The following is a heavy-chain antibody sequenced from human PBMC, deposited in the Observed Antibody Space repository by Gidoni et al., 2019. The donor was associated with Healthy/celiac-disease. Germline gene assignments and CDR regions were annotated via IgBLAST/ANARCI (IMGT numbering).Heavy chain of an antibody. CDR2: ISGSGGST. D-gene: IGHD6-19*01. CDR1: GFPFRSYA. CDR3: AKDMIAVAGLGSAFDY. J-gene: IGHJ4*02. Sequence: EVQLLESGGGLVQPGGSLRLSCAASGFPFRSYAMSWVRQAPGKGLEWVSAISGSGGSTDYADSVKGRFTISRDNSKNTLYLQMNSLRAEDTAVYYCAKDMIAVAGLGSAFDYWGQGTLVTVSS. V-gene: IGHV3-23*01.